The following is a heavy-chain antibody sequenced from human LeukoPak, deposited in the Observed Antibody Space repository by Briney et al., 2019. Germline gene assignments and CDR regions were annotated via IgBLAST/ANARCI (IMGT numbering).Heavy chain of an antibody. CDR1: GGSFSGYY. V-gene: IGHV4-34*01. CDR2: INRSGRT. J-gene: IGHJ4*02. CDR3: ARGRGTLPPGGY. Sequence: PSETLSLTCAVYGGSFSGYYWSWLRQPPGKGLEWIGEINRSGRTNYHPSLKSRVTISVDTSKNHSSLKLRPVTAADTAVYYCARGRGTLPPGGYWGQGTLVTVSS. D-gene: IGHD4-23*01.